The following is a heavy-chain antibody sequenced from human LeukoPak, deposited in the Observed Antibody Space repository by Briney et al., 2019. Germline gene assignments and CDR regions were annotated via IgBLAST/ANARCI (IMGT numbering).Heavy chain of an antibody. CDR2: ISYDGSNK. CDR1: GFTFSSYA. J-gene: IGHJ3*02. CDR3: AREVPSWVHAFDI. V-gene: IGHV3-30*04. Sequence: GRSLRLSCAASGFTFSSYAMHWVRQAPGKGLEWVAVISYDGSNKYYVDSVKGRFIISRDNSKNTLYLQMNSLRAEDTAVYYCAREVPSWVHAFDIWGQGTMVTVSS. D-gene: IGHD7-27*01.